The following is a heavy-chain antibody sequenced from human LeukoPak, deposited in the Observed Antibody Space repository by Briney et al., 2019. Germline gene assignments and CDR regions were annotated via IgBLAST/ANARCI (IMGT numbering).Heavy chain of an antibody. CDR3: ARVHLIVVVITTGYFDY. CDR2: ISYDGSNK. CDR1: GFTFSSYA. Sequence: GGSLRLSCAASGFTFSSYAMHWVRQAPGKGLEWVAVISYDGSNKYYADSVKGRFTISRDNSKNTLYLQMNSLRAEDTAVYYCARVHLIVVVITTGYFDYWGQGTLVTVSS. J-gene: IGHJ4*02. V-gene: IGHV3-30-3*01. D-gene: IGHD3-22*01.